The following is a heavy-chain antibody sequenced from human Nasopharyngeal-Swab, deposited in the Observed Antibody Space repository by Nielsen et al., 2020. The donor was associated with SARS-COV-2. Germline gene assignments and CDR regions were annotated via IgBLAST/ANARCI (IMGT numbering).Heavy chain of an antibody. CDR1: GFTFSSYA. CDR3: ARDDTVVSPWSYYYYGMDV. J-gene: IGHJ6*02. D-gene: IGHD4-23*01. Sequence: GGSLRLSCAASGFTFSSYAVHWVRQAPGKGLEWVAVISYDGSNKYYADSVKGRFTISRDNSKNTLYLQMNSLRAEDTAVYYCARDDTVVSPWSYYYYGMDVWGQGTTVTVSS. CDR2: ISYDGSNK. V-gene: IGHV3-30-3*01.